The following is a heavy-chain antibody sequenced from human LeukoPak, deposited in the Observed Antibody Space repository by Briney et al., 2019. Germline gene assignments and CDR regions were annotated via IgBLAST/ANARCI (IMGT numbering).Heavy chain of an antibody. CDR3: ARSPSSSWSGAYYYGMDV. CDR1: GGSISSYY. D-gene: IGHD6-13*01. V-gene: IGHV4-59*01. Sequence: SETLSLTCTVSGGSISSYYWSWIRQPPGKGLEWIGYIYYSGSTNYNPSLKSRVTISVDTSKNQFSLKLSSVTAADTAVYYCARSPSSSWSGAYYYGMDVWGQGTTVTVSS. J-gene: IGHJ6*02. CDR2: IYYSGST.